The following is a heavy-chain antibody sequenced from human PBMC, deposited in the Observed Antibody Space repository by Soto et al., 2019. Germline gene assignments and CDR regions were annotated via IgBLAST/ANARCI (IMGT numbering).Heavy chain of an antibody. CDR3: ARQAYTNYYYYGMDV. Sequence: GSLKISCKGSGYSFTSYWIGWVRQMPGKGLEWMGIIYPGDSDTRYSPSFQGQVTISADKSISTAYLQWSSLKASDTAMYYCARQAYTNYYYYGMDVWGQGTTVTVSS. CDR2: IYPGDSDT. D-gene: IGHD1-20*01. V-gene: IGHV5-51*01. J-gene: IGHJ6*02. CDR1: GYSFTSYW.